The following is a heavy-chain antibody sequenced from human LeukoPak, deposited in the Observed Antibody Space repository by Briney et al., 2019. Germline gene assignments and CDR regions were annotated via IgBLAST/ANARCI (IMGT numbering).Heavy chain of an antibody. CDR2: ISGNGGTT. Sequence: PGGSLRLSCAASGFTFSSYSMNWVRQAPGKGLQWVSYISGNGGTTYYADPVEGRFTISRDNAKNSLYLQMSSLRAEDTAVYYCARDLDSGNYFFAYWGQGTPVTVSS. J-gene: IGHJ4*02. CDR1: GFTFSSYS. D-gene: IGHD3-22*01. CDR3: ARDLDSGNYFFAY. V-gene: IGHV3-48*04.